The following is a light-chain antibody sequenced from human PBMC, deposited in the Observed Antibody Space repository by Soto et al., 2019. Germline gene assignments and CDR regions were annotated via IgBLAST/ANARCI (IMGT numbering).Light chain of an antibody. J-gene: IGLJ2*01. V-gene: IGLV2-14*01. Sequence: QSALTQPASVSGSPGQSITISCTGTSSDVGAYNYVSWYQQYPGKAPKLMIYEVSNRPSGVSNRFSGSKSGNTASLIMSGLQAEDEADYYCSSYTSSSTVVFGGGTKLTV. CDR2: EVS. CDR1: SSDVGAYNY. CDR3: SSYTSSSTVV.